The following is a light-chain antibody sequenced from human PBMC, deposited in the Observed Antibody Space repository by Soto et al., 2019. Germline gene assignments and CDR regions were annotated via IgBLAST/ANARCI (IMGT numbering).Light chain of an antibody. V-gene: IGLV4-60*03. CDR1: SGHSTYI. CDR3: ETWDTNTRV. J-gene: IGLJ3*02. CDR2: LEGSGSY. Sequence: QPVLIQSSSVSASLGSSVKLTCTLSSGHSTYIIAWHQQQPGKAPRYLMKLEGSGSYNTGSGVPDRFSGSSSGADRYLTLSNLQSEDEADYYCETWDTNTRVFGGGTKLTVL.